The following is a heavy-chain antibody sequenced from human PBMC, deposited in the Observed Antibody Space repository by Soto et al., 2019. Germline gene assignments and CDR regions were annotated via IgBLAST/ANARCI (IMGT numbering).Heavy chain of an antibody. CDR1: GGSISSSSYY. J-gene: IGHJ4*02. D-gene: IGHD1-26*01. Sequence: SETLSLTCTVSGGSISSSSYYWGWIRQPPGKGLEWIGGIYYSGSTYYNPSLKSRVTISVDTSKNQFSLKLSSVTAADTAVYYCARNVGATTAFANYWGQGTLVTVSS. CDR2: IYYSGST. V-gene: IGHV4-39*01. CDR3: ARNVGATTAFANY.